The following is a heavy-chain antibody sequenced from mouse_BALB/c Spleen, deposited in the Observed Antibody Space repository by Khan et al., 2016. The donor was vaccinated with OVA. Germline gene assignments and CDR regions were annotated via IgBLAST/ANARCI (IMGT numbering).Heavy chain of an antibody. CDR3: AIIHS. CDR1: GFNIKDTY. J-gene: IGHJ2*01. V-gene: IGHV14-3*02. CDR2: IDPANGNT. Sequence: EVQLQQSGAELVKPGASVKLSCTASGFNIKDTYMHWVKQRPEQGLEWIGRIDPANGNTKYDQKFQGKATITADTSSNTAYLQLSSLTAEDTAVYYCAIIHSWGQGTTLTVTS.